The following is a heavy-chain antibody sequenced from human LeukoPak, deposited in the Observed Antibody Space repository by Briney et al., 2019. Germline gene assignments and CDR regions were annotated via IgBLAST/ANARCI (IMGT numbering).Heavy chain of an antibody. CDR1: GYTFTSYY. CDR2: IYPGGGST. J-gene: IGHJ4*02. CDR3: ARDNTGYDILTGYYSLAYFDY. V-gene: IGHV1-46*01. Sequence: GASVKVSCKASGYTFTSYYIHWVRQAPGQGLEWMGIIYPGGGSTNYAQKFQGRVTITADESTSTAYMEPSSLRAEDTAVYYCARDNTGYDILTGYYSLAYFDYWGQGTLVTVSS. D-gene: IGHD3-9*01.